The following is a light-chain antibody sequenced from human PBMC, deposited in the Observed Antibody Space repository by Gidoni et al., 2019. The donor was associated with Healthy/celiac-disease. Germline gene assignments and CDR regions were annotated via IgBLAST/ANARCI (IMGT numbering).Light chain of an antibody. Sequence: QPVLTQPPPVSAAPGQRVTISCTGSSSNIGAGYDVHWYQQLPGTAPKLLIYGNSNRPSGVPDRFSGSKSGTSASLAITGLQAEDEADYYCQSYDSSLSGSVFGGGTKLTVL. V-gene: IGLV1-40*01. J-gene: IGLJ3*02. CDR3: QSYDSSLSGSV. CDR2: GNS. CDR1: SSNIGAGYD.